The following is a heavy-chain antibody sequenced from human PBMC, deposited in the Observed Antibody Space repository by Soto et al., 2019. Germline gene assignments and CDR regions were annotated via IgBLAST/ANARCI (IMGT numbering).Heavy chain of an antibody. CDR2: IKYSGTT. CDR3: ARQHYYDSSGYYIWN. Sequence: SGTLSLTCTVSGGSISSGGCHWGWIRQPPGKGLEWIASIKYSGTTFYNPSLKSRVTISADTSKNQFSLRLNSVTAADTAVYYCARQHYYDSSGYYIWNWGQGTLVTVSS. V-gene: IGHV4-39*01. J-gene: IGHJ4*02. D-gene: IGHD3-22*01. CDR1: GGSISSGGCH.